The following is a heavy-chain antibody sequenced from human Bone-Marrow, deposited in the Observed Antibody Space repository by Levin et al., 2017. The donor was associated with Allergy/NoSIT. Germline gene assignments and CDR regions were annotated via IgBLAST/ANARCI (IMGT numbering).Heavy chain of an antibody. CDR1: GFTFDDYA. V-gene: IGHV3-9*01. CDR3: AKDKEQLVHGLGAFDI. CDR2: ISWNSGSI. J-gene: IGHJ3*02. Sequence: GGSLRLSCAASGFTFDDYAMHWVRQAPGKGLEWVSGISWNSGSIGYADSVKGRFTISRDNAKNSLYLQMNSLRAEDTALYYCAKDKEQLVHGLGAFDIWGQGTMVTVSS. D-gene: IGHD6-13*01.